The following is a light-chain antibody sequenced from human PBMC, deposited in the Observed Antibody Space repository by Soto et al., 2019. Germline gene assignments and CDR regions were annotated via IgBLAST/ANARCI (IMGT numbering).Light chain of an antibody. Sequence: IVLTQSPGTLSLSPGERATLSCRASQSFNSIYLAWYQQKPGQAPRLLICGASSRATGIPDRFSGSGSGTDFTLTISRLEPEDFAVYYCHQYDSWTFGQGTKVDIK. V-gene: IGKV3-20*01. CDR1: QSFNSIY. CDR3: HQYDSWT. CDR2: GAS. J-gene: IGKJ1*01.